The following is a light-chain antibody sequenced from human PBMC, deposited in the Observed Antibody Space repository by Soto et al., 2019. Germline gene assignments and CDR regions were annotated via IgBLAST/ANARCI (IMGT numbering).Light chain of an antibody. V-gene: IGKV2-28*01. Sequence: VMTQSPPSLPVTPGEPASISCRSSQSLLHSNGLQYLDWYLQKPGQSPQLLIYLGSNRASGVPERFSGSGSGTDFTLKISRVEAEDVGIYYCMQPLPPPSTFGQGTKVEIK. CDR2: LGS. J-gene: IGKJ1*01. CDR3: MQPLPPPST. CDR1: QSLLHSNGLQY.